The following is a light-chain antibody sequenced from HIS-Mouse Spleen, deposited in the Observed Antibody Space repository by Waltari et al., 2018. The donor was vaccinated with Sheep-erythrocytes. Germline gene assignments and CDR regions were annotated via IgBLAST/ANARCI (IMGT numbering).Light chain of an antibody. CDR2: DVS. Sequence: QSALTQPRSVSGSPGQSVTISCTGTSSDVGGYNYVSWYQRHPGKAPELMIYDVSKRTSGVPDRFSGSKSGNTASLTISGLQAEDEADYYCCSYAGSYNHVFATGTKVTVL. CDR3: CSYAGSYNHV. V-gene: IGLV2-11*01. CDR1: SSDVGGYNY. J-gene: IGLJ1*01.